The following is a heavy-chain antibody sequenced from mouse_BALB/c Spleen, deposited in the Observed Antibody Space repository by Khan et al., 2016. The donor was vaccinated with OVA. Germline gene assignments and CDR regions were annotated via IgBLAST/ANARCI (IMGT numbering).Heavy chain of an antibody. CDR3: ARKDYYDYDPFPY. J-gene: IGHJ3*01. CDR2: INYSGNT. CDR1: GYSITSEYA. V-gene: IGHV3-2*02. Sequence: EVQLQESGPGLVKPSQSLSLTCTVTGYSITSEYAWNWIRQFPGNKLEWMGYINYSGNTRFNPSLKSLTSITRDTSKNQFFLQLNSVTTEDTATYYGARKDYYDYDPFPYWGQGTLVTVSA. D-gene: IGHD2-4*01.